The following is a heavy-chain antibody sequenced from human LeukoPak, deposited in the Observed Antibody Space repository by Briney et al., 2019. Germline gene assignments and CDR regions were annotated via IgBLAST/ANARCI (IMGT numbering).Heavy chain of an antibody. CDR1: GGSITSYY. J-gene: IGHJ4*02. V-gene: IGHV4-59*01. CDR2: IYYSGST. D-gene: IGHD1-26*01. CDR3: ARAEWELGGGLFDY. Sequence: SQTLSLTCTVSGGSITSYYWSWIRQPPGKGLEWIGYIYYSGSTNYNPSLKSRVTISVDTSKNQFSLKLTSVTAADTAVYYCARAEWELGGGLFDYWGQGTLVTVSS.